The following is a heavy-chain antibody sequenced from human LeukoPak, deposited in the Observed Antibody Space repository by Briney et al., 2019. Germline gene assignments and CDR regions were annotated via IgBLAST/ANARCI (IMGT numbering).Heavy chain of an antibody. Sequence: SETLSLTCAVYGGSFSGSYWSWIRQPPGKGLEWIGEINHSGSTNYNPSLKSRVTISVDTSKNQFSLKLSSVTAADTAVYYCARGNYYDSSGLPFDHWGQGTLVTVSS. J-gene: IGHJ4*02. CDR2: INHSGST. D-gene: IGHD3-22*01. V-gene: IGHV4-34*01. CDR1: GGSFSGSY. CDR3: ARGNYYDSSGLPFDH.